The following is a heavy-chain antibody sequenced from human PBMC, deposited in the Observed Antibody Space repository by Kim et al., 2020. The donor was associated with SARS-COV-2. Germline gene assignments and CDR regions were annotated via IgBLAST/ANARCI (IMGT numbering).Heavy chain of an antibody. D-gene: IGHD3-9*01. V-gene: IGHV3-30*02. Sequence: VKGRFTISRDNYKNTVYLQMNSLRAEDTAVYYGAKDRIDYDILTGPPDTWGQGTLVTVSS. CDR3: AKDRIDYDILTGPPDT. J-gene: IGHJ4*02.